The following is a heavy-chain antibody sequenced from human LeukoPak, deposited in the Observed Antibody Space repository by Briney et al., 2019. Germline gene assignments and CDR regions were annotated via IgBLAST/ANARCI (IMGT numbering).Heavy chain of an antibody. CDR1: GFTVSSNY. CDR2: IYSGGST. D-gene: IGHD3-16*01. CDR3: AKGLYDLGDWFDP. J-gene: IGHJ5*02. V-gene: IGHV3-53*05. Sequence: PGGSLRLSCAASGFTVSSNYMSWVRQAPGKGLEWVSVIYSGGSTYYADSVKGRFTISRDNSKNTLYLQMNSLRAEDTAVYYCAKGLYDLGDWFDPWGQGTLVTVSS.